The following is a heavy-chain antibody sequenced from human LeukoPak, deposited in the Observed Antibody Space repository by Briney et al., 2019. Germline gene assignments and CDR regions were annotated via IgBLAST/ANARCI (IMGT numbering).Heavy chain of an antibody. J-gene: IGHJ4*02. Sequence: NPSETLSLTCTVSGASISSSTYYWGWIRQPPGKGLEWIGSIYFSGSTYYNPSLKSRVTISVDTSKNQFSLKLSSVTAADTAVYYCARVRGYGGATIMDYWGQGTLVTVSS. CDR1: GASISSSTYY. CDR2: IYFSGST. D-gene: IGHD1-26*01. CDR3: ARVRGYGGATIMDY. V-gene: IGHV4-39*07.